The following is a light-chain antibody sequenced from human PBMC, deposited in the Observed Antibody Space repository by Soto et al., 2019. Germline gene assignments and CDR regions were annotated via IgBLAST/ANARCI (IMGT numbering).Light chain of an antibody. CDR1: QSISSW. CDR3: QQYNNYPWT. Sequence: DIQMTQSPSTLSASVGHRVTITCRASQSISSWLAWYQQKPGKAPKLLIYKASSLESGVPSRFSGSGSGTELTLTISSLQPDDFATYYCQQYNNYPWTFGQGTKVEIK. V-gene: IGKV1-5*03. CDR2: KAS. J-gene: IGKJ1*01.